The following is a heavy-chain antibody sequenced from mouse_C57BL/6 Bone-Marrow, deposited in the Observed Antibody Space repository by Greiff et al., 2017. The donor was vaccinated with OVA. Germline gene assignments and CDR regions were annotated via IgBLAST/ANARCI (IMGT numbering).Heavy chain of an antibody. CDR1: GYSITSGYY. J-gene: IGHJ1*03. D-gene: IGHD3-3*01. CDR2: ISYDGSN. V-gene: IGHV3-6*01. Sequence: EVQRVESGPGLVKPSQSLSLTCSVTGYSITSGYYWNWIRQFPGNKLEWMGYISYDGSNNYNPSLKNRISITRDTSKNQFFLKLNSVTTEDTATYYCARGGPLGYFDVWGTGTTVTVSS. CDR3: ARGGPLGYFDV.